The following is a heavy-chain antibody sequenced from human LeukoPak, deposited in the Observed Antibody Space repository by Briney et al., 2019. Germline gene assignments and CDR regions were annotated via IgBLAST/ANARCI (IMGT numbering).Heavy chain of an antibody. CDR3: AREGYYGSGSPPSLYFDY. J-gene: IGHJ4*02. D-gene: IGHD3-10*01. Sequence: GGSLRLSCAASGFTFRNYVIHWVRQAPGKGLEWVAVTSSDLNVKLYADSVKGRFTISRDNSRSTLYLQMTSLRPEDTAIYYCAREGYYGSGSPPSLYFDYWGQGTLVTVSS. V-gene: IGHV3-30-3*01. CDR2: TSSDLNVK. CDR1: GFTFRNYV.